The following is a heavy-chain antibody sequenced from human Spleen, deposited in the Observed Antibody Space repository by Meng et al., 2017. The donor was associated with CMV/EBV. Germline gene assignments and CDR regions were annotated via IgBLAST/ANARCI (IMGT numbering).Heavy chain of an antibody. V-gene: IGHV3-73*01. J-gene: IGHJ6*02. Sequence: GESLKISCAASGFTFSGSTIYWVRQASGKGLEWVGRIRTKANNYATEYAASVKGRFTCSRDDSKSTAYLQINSLKTEDTAVYYCIRGSSGGAYYGLDVRGQGTTVTVSS. CDR3: IRGSSGGAYYGLDV. D-gene: IGHD6-19*01. CDR2: IRTKANNYAT. CDR1: GFTFSGST.